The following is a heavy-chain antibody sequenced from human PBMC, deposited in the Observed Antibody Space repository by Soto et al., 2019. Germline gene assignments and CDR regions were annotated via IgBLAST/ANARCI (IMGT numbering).Heavy chain of an antibody. Sequence: SETLSLTCAVSGVSISIPNWWAWVRQAPGKGPEWIGEIDHSGTTNYNPSLNSRVTISLDRSKNQFSLRLSSVAAADTAVYFCARGKFYAFDIWGQGTMVTVSS. CDR2: IDHSGTT. J-gene: IGHJ3*02. V-gene: IGHV4-4*02. CDR3: ARGKFYAFDI. CDR1: GVSISIPNW.